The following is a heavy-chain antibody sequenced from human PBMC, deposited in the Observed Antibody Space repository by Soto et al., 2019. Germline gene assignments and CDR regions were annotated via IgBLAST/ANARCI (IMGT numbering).Heavy chain of an antibody. J-gene: IGHJ4*02. Sequence: EVQLVESGGGLVQPGGSLRLSCAASGFTFSSYSMNWVRQAPGKGLEWVSYISSSSSTIYYADSVKGRFTISRDNAKNSMYLQMNSMRDEDTAVYYCARVEYSSGWYVFDYWGQGTLVTVSS. CDR3: ARVEYSSGWYVFDY. CDR2: ISSSSSTI. V-gene: IGHV3-48*02. D-gene: IGHD6-19*01. CDR1: GFTFSSYS.